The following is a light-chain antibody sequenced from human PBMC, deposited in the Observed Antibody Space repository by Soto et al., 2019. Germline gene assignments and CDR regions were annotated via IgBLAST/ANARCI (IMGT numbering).Light chain of an antibody. J-gene: IGLJ1*01. CDR1: SSDVGSYNL. V-gene: IGLV2-23*02. CDR2: EVS. Sequence: QSALTQPASVSGSPGQSITISCTGTSSDVGSYNLVSWYQQHPGKAPKLMIHEVSKRPSGVSDRFSGSKAGNTASLTISGLQDEDEADYYCCSHADSSPYVFGSGTKVTVL. CDR3: CSHADSSPYV.